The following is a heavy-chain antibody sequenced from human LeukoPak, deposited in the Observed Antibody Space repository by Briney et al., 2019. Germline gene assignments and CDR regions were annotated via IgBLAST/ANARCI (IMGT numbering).Heavy chain of an antibody. CDR2: ISPGSSYI. CDR3: VRDDSAWLY. Sequence: PGGSLRLSCAASGFTFSSFALSWVRQAPGKGLQWVSSISPGSSYIYYEDSVKGRFTISRDDAKNSLYLQMDSLTAEDTAVYYCVRDDSAWLYWGQGALVTVS. D-gene: IGHD2-15*01. J-gene: IGHJ4*02. V-gene: IGHV3-21*01. CDR1: GFTFSSFA.